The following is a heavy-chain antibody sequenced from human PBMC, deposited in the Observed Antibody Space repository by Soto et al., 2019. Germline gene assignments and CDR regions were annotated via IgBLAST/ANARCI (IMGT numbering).Heavy chain of an antibody. CDR2: ISYDGSNK. CDR1: RFTFSTYA. V-gene: IGHV3-30-3*01. CDR3: ARAELWSYFDY. Sequence: QVQLVESGGGVVQPGRSLRLSCAASRFTFSTYAMHWVRQAPGKGLEWVAVISYDGSNKYYADSVKVRFTISRDNSKNTLYLQMNSLRAEDTAVYYCARAELWSYFDYWGQGTLVTVSS. J-gene: IGHJ4*02. D-gene: IGHD5-18*01.